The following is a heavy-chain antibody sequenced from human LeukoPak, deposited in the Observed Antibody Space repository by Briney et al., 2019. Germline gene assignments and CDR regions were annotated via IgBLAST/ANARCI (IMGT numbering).Heavy chain of an antibody. CDR1: GYTFITSG. J-gene: IGHJ4*02. CDR2: ISPFNGKT. Sequence: ASVNVSCKASGYTFITSGITWVRQAPGHGLKWMGWISPFNGKTRFAEEFQDRLTMTTDTPTHTAYMVLRSLRSDDTAVYYCVRDRDATPDDVRDYWGQGTLVTVSS. D-gene: IGHD2-21*02. V-gene: IGHV1-18*01. CDR3: VRDRDATPDDVRDY.